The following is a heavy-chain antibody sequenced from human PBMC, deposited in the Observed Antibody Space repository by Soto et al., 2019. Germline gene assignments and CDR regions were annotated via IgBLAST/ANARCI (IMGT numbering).Heavy chain of an antibody. V-gene: IGHV4-39*01. Sequence: QLQLQESGPGLVKPSETLSLTCTVSGGSISSNGYYWGWIRQPPGKGLEWIGSIHYSRSTYYNPSLEGRVPVSIDPSKNQFALNLSTVTAANTAIYYCAALMGFTVITDSRGFDLWGRGTLVIVSS. CDR2: IHYSRST. CDR1: GGSISSNGYY. J-gene: IGHJ2*01. CDR3: AALMGFTVITDSRGFDL. D-gene: IGHD4-17*01.